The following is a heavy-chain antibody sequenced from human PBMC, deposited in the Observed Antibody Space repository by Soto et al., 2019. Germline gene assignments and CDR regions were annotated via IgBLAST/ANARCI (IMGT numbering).Heavy chain of an antibody. Sequence: QVQLVQSGAGVKKPGSSVKVSCKASGGTFSSYAISWVRQAPGQGLEWMGGIIPIFGTANYAQKFQGRVTITADESTSTAYMELSSLRSEDTAVYYCARDWSPKLGDWYFDLWGRGTLVTVSS. D-gene: IGHD1-7*01. J-gene: IGHJ2*01. CDR3: ARDWSPKLGDWYFDL. CDR2: IIPIFGTA. V-gene: IGHV1-69*01. CDR1: GGTFSSYA.